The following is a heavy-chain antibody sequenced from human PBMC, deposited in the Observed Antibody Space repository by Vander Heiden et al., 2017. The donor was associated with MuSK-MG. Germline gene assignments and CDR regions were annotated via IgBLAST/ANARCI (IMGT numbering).Heavy chain of an antibody. Sequence: QPQLQVSGLRLGNPSETLYHTCTVSGGPISRSMHYWGWIRQPPGKGLEWIGSIYYSGSTYNNPSLESGATISVDTSKKQFSLKLTAVTAADTAVYYCARQLELIAFDIWGQGTMVTVSS. CDR1: GGPISRSMHY. V-gene: IGHV4-39*01. CDR2: IYYSGST. CDR3: ARQLELIAFDI. D-gene: IGHD1-26*01. J-gene: IGHJ3*02.